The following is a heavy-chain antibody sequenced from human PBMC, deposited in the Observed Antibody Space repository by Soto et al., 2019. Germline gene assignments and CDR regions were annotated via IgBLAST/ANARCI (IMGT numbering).Heavy chain of an antibody. Sequence: GESLKISCKGSGYSFTSYWISWVRQMPGKGLEWMGRIDPSDSYTNYSPSFQGHVTISADKSISTAYLQWSSLKASDTAMYYCTDWRNKDAFDIWGQGTMVTVSS. CDR2: IDPSDSYT. CDR3: TDWRNKDAFDI. D-gene: IGHD3-9*01. V-gene: IGHV5-10-1*01. J-gene: IGHJ3*02. CDR1: GYSFTSYW.